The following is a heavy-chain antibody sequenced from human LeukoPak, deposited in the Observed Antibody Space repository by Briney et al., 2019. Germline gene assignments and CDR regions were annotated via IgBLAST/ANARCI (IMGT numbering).Heavy chain of an antibody. CDR3: ARVWENTNSVYRHFDY. CDR1: GLTFSSYS. V-gene: IGHV3-7*01. CDR2: IKEDESEK. J-gene: IGHJ4*02. D-gene: IGHD2-8*01. Sequence: GGSLRLSCAASGLTFSSYSMNWVRQAPGKGLEWVANIKEDESEKFYVDSVKGRFTISRDNAKNSLYLQMNSLRAEDTAVYYCARVWENTNSVYRHFDYWGQGALVTVSS.